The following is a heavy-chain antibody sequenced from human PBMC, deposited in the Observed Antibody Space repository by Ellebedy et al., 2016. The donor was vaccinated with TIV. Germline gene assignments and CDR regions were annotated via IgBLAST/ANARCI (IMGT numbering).Heavy chain of an antibody. J-gene: IGHJ4*02. CDR3: ARESNRGWVAMAGMDY. CDR1: GYSFTSYW. CDR2: IYPGDSDT. V-gene: IGHV5-51*01. D-gene: IGHD6-19*01. Sequence: GESLKISCKGSGYSFTSYWIGWVRQMPGKGLEWMGIIYPGDSDTRYSPSFQGQVTISADKSISTAYLQWSSLKASDTAMYYCARESNRGWVAMAGMDYWGQGTLVTVPS.